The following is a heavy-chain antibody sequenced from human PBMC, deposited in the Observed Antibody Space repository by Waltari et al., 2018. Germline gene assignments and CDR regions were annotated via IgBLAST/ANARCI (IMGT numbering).Heavy chain of an antibody. CDR2: ISWDGGRT. J-gene: IGHJ6*02. Sequence: EVQLVESGGVVVQPGGSLRLSCAASGFTFDDYAMHWVRQAPGKGLEWVSLISWDGGRTYYADSVKGRFTISRDNSKNSLYLQMNSLRAEDTALYYCAKEGAVAHVVGANHYYYGMDVWGQGTTVTVSS. V-gene: IGHV3-43D*04. CDR1: GFTFDDYA. D-gene: IGHD1-26*01. CDR3: AKEGAVAHVVGANHYYYGMDV.